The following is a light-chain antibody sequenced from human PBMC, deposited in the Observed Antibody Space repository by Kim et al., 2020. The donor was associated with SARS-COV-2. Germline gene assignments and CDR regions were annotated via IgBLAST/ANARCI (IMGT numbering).Light chain of an antibody. J-gene: IGLJ2*01. CDR1: SFNIGSNY. V-gene: IGLV1-47*01. CDR2: RNN. Sequence: ELTQPPSASGTPGQTVTISCSGSSFNIGSNYVYWHQQLQGPVLILFLYRNNHRRLAEPFCFSGSKTGTTLSLAMSRLLSEAESYYYCWACGNRLFGGG. CDR3: WACGNRL.